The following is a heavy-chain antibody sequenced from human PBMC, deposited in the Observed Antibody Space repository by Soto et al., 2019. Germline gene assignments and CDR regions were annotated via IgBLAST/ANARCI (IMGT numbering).Heavy chain of an antibody. J-gene: IGHJ6*02. CDR2: ISGSGGST. CDR3: AKIYCSSTSCYKGYYYYYGMDV. D-gene: IGHD2-2*02. Sequence: GGSLRLSCAASGFTFSSYAMSWVRQAPGKGLEWVSAISGSGGSTYYADSVKGRFTISRDNSRNTLYLQMNSLRAEDTAVYYCAKIYCSSTSCYKGYYYYYGMDVWGQGTTVTVSS. V-gene: IGHV3-23*01. CDR1: GFTFSSYA.